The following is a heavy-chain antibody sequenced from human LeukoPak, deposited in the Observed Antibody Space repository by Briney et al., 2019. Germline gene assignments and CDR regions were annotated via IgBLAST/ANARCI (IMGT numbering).Heavy chain of an antibody. D-gene: IGHD4-17*01. CDR1: GDSISKYY. Sequence: SETLSLTCTVSGDSISKYYWSWIRQPAGKGLEWIGRIYTSGTINYSPSLKSRVAISVDKSKNQFSLKLTSVTAADTAVYYCARIYGDYVWWFDPWGQGTLVTVSP. V-gene: IGHV4-4*07. J-gene: IGHJ5*02. CDR3: ARIYGDYVWWFDP. CDR2: IYTSGTI.